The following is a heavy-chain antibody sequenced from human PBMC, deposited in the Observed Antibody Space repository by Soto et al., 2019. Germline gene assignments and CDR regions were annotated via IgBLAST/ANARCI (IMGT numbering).Heavy chain of an antibody. D-gene: IGHD6-13*01. V-gene: IGHV4-34*01. CDR3: ARGSGYSSSWDGYNWRYYFDY. J-gene: IGHJ4*02. CDR1: GGSFSGYY. Sequence: SETLSLTCAVYGGSFSGYYWSWIRQPPGKGLEWIGEINHSGSTNYNPSLKSRVTISVDTSKNQFSLKLSSVTAADTAVYYCARGSGYSSSWDGYNWRYYFDYWGQGTLVTVSS. CDR2: INHSGST.